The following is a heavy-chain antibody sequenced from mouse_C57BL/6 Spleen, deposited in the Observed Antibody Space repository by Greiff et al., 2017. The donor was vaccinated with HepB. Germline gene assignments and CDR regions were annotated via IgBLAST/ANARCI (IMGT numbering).Heavy chain of an antibody. CDR3: ASYYGSSYEFAD. CDR1: GFNIKNTY. V-gene: IGHV14-3*01. CDR2: IDPANGNT. D-gene: IGHD1-1*01. J-gene: IGHJ3*01. Sequence: EVKLQESVAELVRPGASVKLSCTASGFNIKNTYMHWVKQRPEQGLEWIGRIDPANGNTKYAPKFQGKATITADTSSHTAYLQLSSLTSEDTAIYCCASYYGSSYEFADGGQGTLVTVSA.